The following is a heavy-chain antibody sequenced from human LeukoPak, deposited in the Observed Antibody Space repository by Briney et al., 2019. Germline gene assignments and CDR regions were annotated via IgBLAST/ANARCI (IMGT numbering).Heavy chain of an antibody. J-gene: IGHJ5*02. V-gene: IGHV3-33*01. D-gene: IGHD2-2*01. CDR1: GFTFSSYG. CDR3: ARDHWDIVVVPAAHNWFDP. Sequence: PGRSLRLSRAASGFTFSSYGMHWVRQAPGKGLEWVAVIWYDGSNKYYADSVKGRFTISRDNSKNTLYLQMNSLRAEDTAVYYCARDHWDIVVVPAAHNWFDPWGQGTLVTVSS. CDR2: IWYDGSNK.